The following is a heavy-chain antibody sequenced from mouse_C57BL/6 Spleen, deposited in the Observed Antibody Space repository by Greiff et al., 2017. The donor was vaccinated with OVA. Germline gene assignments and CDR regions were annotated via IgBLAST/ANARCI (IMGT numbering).Heavy chain of an antibody. CDR3: ARDRYGNLYYFDY. CDR2: INYDGSST. D-gene: IGHD2-1*01. V-gene: IGHV5-16*01. CDR1: GFTFSDYY. Sequence: EVQVVESEGGLVQPGSSMKLSCTASGFTFSDYYMAWVRQVPEKGLEWVANINYDGSSTYYLDSLKSRFNISRDNAKNILYLQMSSLKSEDTATYYCARDRYGNLYYFDYWGQGTTLTVSS. J-gene: IGHJ2*01.